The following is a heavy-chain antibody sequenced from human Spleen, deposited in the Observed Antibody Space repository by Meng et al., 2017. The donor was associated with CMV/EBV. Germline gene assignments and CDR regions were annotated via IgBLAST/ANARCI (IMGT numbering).Heavy chain of an antibody. V-gene: IGHV3-21*01. J-gene: IGHJ4*02. CDR3: ARDNQYCISTTCPPRFDY. CDR1: GFTFSSYS. CDR2: ISSSSSYI. D-gene: IGHD2-2*01. Sequence: GESLKISCAASGFTFSSYSMNWVRQAPGKGLEWVSSISSSSSYIYYADSVKGRFTISRDNAKNSLYLQMNSLRAEDTAVYYCARDNQYCISTTCPPRFDYWGQGTLVTVSS.